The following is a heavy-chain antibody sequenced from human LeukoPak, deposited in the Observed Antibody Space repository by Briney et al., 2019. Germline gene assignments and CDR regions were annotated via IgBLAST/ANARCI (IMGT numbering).Heavy chain of an antibody. Sequence: PGGSLRLSCAASGFTFSSYSMNWVRQAPGKGLEWVSSISSSSYIYYADSVKGRFTISRDNAKNSLYLQMNSLRAEDTAVYYCAREGGHNSINDYFDYWGQGTLVTVSS. CDR2: ISSSSYI. CDR1: GFTFSSYS. J-gene: IGHJ4*02. D-gene: IGHD1-1*01. V-gene: IGHV3-21*01. CDR3: AREGGHNSINDYFDY.